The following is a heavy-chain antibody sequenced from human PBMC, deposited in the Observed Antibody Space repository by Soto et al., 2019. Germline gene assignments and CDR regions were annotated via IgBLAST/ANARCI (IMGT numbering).Heavy chain of an antibody. CDR2: ISGSGGST. Sequence: EVQLLESGGGLVQPGGSLRLSCAASGFTFSSYAMSWVRQAPGKGLEWVSAISGSGGSTYYADSVKGRFTISRDNSKNTLYLQMSSLRAVDTGGDYCASMTTLNTYDYWGHGTLVTVSS. J-gene: IGHJ4*01. CDR1: GFTFSSYA. CDR3: ASMTTLNTYDY. D-gene: IGHD3-16*01. V-gene: IGHV3-23*01.